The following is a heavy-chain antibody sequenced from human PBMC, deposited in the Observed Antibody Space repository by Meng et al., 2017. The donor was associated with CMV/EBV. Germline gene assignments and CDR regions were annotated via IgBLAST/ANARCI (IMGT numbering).Heavy chain of an antibody. CDR1: AYTFINYE. Sequence: ASVKVSCKASAYTFINYEINWVRQATGQGLEWVGWMSPNNGNAAYTQKFQGRVTITRNTSISTAYMELSSLRSEDTAVYYCARGLRAERRLPFQKNYYYYTMDVWGQGTTVTVSS. CDR2: MSPNNGNA. V-gene: IGHV1-8*03. CDR3: ARGLRAERRLPFQKNYYYYTMDV. D-gene: IGHD1-1*01. J-gene: IGHJ6*02.